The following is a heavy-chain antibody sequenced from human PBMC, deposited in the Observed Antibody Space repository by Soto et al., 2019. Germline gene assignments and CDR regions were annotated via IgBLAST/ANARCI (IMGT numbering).Heavy chain of an antibody. V-gene: IGHV3-7*03. CDR1: GFTFSTYW. Sequence: EVQLVESGGGLVQPGGSLRLSCAASGFTFSTYWMSWVRQAPGKGLEWVANIKEDGSEKYYVDSVKGRFTISRDNANNSLYLQTYSLRAEDTAVYYCVRVGRLGGYWGQGTLVTVSS. J-gene: IGHJ4*02. CDR3: VRVGRLGGY. D-gene: IGHD3-16*01. CDR2: IKEDGSEK.